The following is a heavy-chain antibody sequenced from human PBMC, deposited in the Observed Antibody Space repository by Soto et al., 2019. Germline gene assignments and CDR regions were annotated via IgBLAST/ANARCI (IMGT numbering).Heavy chain of an antibody. CDR3: PNVGGSGYYFDY. D-gene: IGHD6-19*01. J-gene: IGHJ4*02. Sequence: GGSLRLSCAASVFTFSSYGMHWVRQAPGKGLEWVAVISYDGSNKYYADSVKGRFTISRDNSKNTLYLQMNSLRAEDTAVYYCPNVGGSGYYFDYWGQGNLVTVSS. CDR1: VFTFSSYG. V-gene: IGHV3-30*18. CDR2: ISYDGSNK.